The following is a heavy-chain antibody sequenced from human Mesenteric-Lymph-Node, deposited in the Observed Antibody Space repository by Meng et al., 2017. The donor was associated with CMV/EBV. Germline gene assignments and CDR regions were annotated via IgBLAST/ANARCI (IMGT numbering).Heavy chain of an antibody. Sequence: ASVKVSCKASGYTFTGYYMHWVRQAPGQGLEWMGWINPNSGGTNYAQKFQGRVTMTRDTSISTAYMELSRLRSDDTAVYYCARECSSTSCSPYYYYGMDVWGQGTTVTVSS. CDR2: INPNSGGT. V-gene: IGHV1-2*02. CDR3: ARECSSTSCSPYYYYGMDV. CDR1: GYTFTGYY. D-gene: IGHD2-2*01. J-gene: IGHJ6*02.